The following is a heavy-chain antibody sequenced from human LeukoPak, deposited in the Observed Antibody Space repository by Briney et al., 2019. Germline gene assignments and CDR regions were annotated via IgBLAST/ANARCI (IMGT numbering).Heavy chain of an antibody. CDR1: GGSISSYY. Sequence: PSETLSLTCTVSGGSISSYYWSWIRQPAGKGLEWIGYIYHSGSTYYNPSLRSRVTISLDTSKNQFSLKLSSVTAADTAVYYCARCYGDSNWFDPWGQGTLVTVSS. CDR2: IYHSGST. V-gene: IGHV4-59*06. CDR3: ARCYGDSNWFDP. D-gene: IGHD4-17*01. J-gene: IGHJ5*02.